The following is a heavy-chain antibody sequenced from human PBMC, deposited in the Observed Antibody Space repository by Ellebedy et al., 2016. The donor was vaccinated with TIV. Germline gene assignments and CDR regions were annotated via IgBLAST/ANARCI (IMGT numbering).Heavy chain of an antibody. D-gene: IGHD1-26*01. CDR2: IWNDGSNK. V-gene: IGHV3-33*01. Sequence: GESLKISCAASGFTFRTHGIHWVRQAPGKGLEWVAAIWNDGSNKYYVDSVKGRFTISGDNSKNTLFLHMSSLRAEDTAMYYCARASWQKDDSGSYEAFDIWGPGTTVTVSS. CDR1: GFTFRTHG. CDR3: ARASWQKDDSGSYEAFDI. J-gene: IGHJ3*02.